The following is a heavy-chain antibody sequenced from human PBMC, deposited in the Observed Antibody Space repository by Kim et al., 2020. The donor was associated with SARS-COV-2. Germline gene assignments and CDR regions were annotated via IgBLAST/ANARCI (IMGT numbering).Heavy chain of an antibody. V-gene: IGHV4-39*01. Sequence: SETLSLTCTVSGGSISSSSYYWGWIRQPPGKGLEWIGSIYYSGSTYYNPSLKSRVTISVDTSKNQFSLKLSSVTAADTAVYYCASGIAAAAAYYFDYWGQGTLVTVSS. CDR1: GGSISSSSYY. CDR3: ASGIAAAAAYYFDY. D-gene: IGHD6-13*01. J-gene: IGHJ4*02. CDR2: IYYSGST.